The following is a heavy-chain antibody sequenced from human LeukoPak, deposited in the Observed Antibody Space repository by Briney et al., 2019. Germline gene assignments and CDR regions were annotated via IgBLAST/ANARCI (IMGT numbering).Heavy chain of an antibody. J-gene: IGHJ5*02. Sequence: SQTLSLTCPVSGGSISSSYWSWIRQPPGKGLGWIGYIYTSVSTNYNPSLKSRVTISVHTSKNQFSLKLSSVTAADTAGYYCARHNRGEAIVVVPAAIPAWFDPWGQGTRVTVSS. V-gene: IGHV4-4*09. CDR2: IYTSVST. CDR3: ARHNRGEAIVVVPAAIPAWFDP. D-gene: IGHD2-2*01. CDR1: GGSISSSY.